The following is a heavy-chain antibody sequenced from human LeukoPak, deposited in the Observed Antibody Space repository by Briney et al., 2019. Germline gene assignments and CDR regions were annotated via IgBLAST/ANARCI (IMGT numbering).Heavy chain of an antibody. D-gene: IGHD3-22*01. Sequence: PSQTLSLTCTVSGGSISSGDYYWSWIRQPPGKGLEWVGYMYYSGSTYYNPSLKSRVTISVDTSKNQFSLKLSSVTAADTAVYYCARQYCYDSRIDPWGRGTLVTVSS. CDR2: MYYSGST. CDR1: GGSISSGDYY. CDR3: ARQYCYDSRIDP. J-gene: IGHJ5*02. V-gene: IGHV4-30-4*01.